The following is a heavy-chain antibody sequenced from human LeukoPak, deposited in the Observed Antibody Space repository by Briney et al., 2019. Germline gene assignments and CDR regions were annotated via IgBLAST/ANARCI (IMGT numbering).Heavy chain of an antibody. V-gene: IGHV3-74*01. J-gene: IGHJ6*03. CDR2: IDSVGIST. CDR1: GFTFSNYW. Sequence: PAGSLRLSCGASGFTFSNYWMHWVRQAPGKGLVWVSRIDSVGISTSYADTVKGRFTISRDNAETTLFLQMNSLRAEDTAVYYCARRSDAYYGYYMDVWGRGTTVTVSS. D-gene: IGHD3-3*01. CDR3: ARRSDAYYGYYMDV.